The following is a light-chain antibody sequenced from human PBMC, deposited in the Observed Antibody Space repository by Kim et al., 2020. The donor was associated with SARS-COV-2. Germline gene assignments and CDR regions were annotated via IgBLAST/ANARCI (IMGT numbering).Light chain of an antibody. CDR2: DNN. V-gene: IGLV1-51*01. CDR1: SSNIGSQY. CDR3: ATWDSSLIAVV. J-gene: IGLJ2*01. Sequence: QSVLTQPPSVSAAPGQKVTISCSGSSSNIGSQYVSWYQHLPGTAPKLLIYDNNERPSGIPDRFSGSKSGTSATLGISGLQTGDEADYYCATWDSSLIAVVFGGGTQLTVL.